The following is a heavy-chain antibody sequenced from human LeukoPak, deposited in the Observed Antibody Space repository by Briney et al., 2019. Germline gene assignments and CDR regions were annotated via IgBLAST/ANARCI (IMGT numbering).Heavy chain of an antibody. D-gene: IGHD3-22*01. V-gene: IGHV3-21*01. CDR2: ISSSSSYI. Sequence: GGSLRLSCAASGFTFSDYSMNWVRQAPGKGLEWVSSISSSSSYIYYADSVKGRFTISRDNAENSLYLRMSSLRAEDTAVYYCARRYYGSATYRLPYDYWGQGTLVTVSS. CDR1: GFTFSDYS. CDR3: ARRYYGSATYRLPYDY. J-gene: IGHJ4*02.